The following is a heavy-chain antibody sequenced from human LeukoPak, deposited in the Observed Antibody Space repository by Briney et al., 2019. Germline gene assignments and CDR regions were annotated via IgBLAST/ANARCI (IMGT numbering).Heavy chain of an antibody. J-gene: IGHJ4*02. CDR1: GFTFSGYA. D-gene: IGHD6-6*01. CDR2: ISPTGSTT. CDR3: ARGPNSNWSGLDF. V-gene: IGHV3-74*01. Sequence: GGSLRLSCAASGFTFSGYAMSWARQLPGKGLVWVSRISPTGSTTSYADSVKGRFTVSRDNAKNTLYLQVNNLRAEDTAVYYCARGPNSNWSGLDFWGQGTLLTVSS.